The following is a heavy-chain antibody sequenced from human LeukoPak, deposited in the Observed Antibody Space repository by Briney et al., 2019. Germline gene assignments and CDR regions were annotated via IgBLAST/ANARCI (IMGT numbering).Heavy chain of an antibody. CDR2: INPSGGST. Sequence: PWASVKVSCKASGYTFTSYYMHWVRQAPGQGLEWMGIINPSGGSTSYAQKFQGRVTMTRDTSTSTVYMELSSLRSEDTAVYYCAIIPAPYGDYVGSQHKFDYWGQGTLVTVSS. CDR3: AIIPAPYGDYVGSQHKFDY. J-gene: IGHJ4*02. D-gene: IGHD4-17*01. CDR1: GYTFTSYY. V-gene: IGHV1-46*01.